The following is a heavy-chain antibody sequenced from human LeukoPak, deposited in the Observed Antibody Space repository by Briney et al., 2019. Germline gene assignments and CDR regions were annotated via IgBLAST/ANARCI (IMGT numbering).Heavy chain of an antibody. J-gene: IGHJ4*02. CDR1: GFTISTYW. V-gene: IGHV3-74*01. CDR3: AKEWLRFDY. D-gene: IGHD5-12*01. Sequence: LAGGSLRLSCAASGFTISTYWMHWVRQAPGKGLVWVSSINSDGSKKDYAGSVKGRFTISRDNAKNTVYLQMNNLRAEDTALYYCAKEWLRFDYWGQGTLVTVSP. CDR2: INSDGSKK.